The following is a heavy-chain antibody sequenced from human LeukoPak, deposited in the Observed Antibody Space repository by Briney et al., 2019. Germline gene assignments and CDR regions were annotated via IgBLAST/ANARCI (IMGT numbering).Heavy chain of an antibody. D-gene: IGHD3-3*01. CDR2: IYYSGST. CDR1: GVSISSYY. J-gene: IGHJ4*02. V-gene: IGHV4-39*07. CDR3: ARDRAIGGQDRGISY. Sequence: SETLSLTCTVSGVSISSYYWGWIRQPPGKGLEWIGSIYYSGSTYYNPSLKSRVTISVDTSKNQFSLKLSSVTAADTAVYYCARDRAIGGQDRGISYWGQGTLVTVSS.